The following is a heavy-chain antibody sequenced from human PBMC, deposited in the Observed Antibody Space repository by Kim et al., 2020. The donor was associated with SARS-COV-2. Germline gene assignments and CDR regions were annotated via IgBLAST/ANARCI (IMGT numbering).Heavy chain of an antibody. V-gene: IGHV3-23*01. CDR3: ASPREYDILTGYYFRHYYGMDV. D-gene: IGHD3-9*01. Sequence: GGSLRLSCAASGFTFSSYAMSWVRQAPGKGLEWVSAISGSGGSTYYADSVKGRFTISRDNSKNTLYLQMNSLRAEDTAVYYCASPREYDILTGYYFRHYYGMDVWVQGTTVTVSS. CDR1: GFTFSSYA. J-gene: IGHJ6*02. CDR2: ISGSGGST.